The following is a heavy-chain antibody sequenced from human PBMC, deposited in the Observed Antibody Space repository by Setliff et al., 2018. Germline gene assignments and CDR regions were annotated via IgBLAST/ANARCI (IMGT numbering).Heavy chain of an antibody. V-gene: IGHV3-30*04. J-gene: IGHJ4*02. CDR3: ARTCSGSGCYAGLES. D-gene: IGHD2-15*01. Sequence: GGSLRLSCAASGFTFSTYRMHWDRQAPGKGLEWVAVIWDDGSSTTYADSVKGRFTISRDNAKNSLYLQMNSLRPEDTAVYYCARTCSGSGCYAGLESWGQGTPVTVSS. CDR2: IWDDGSST. CDR1: GFTFSTYR.